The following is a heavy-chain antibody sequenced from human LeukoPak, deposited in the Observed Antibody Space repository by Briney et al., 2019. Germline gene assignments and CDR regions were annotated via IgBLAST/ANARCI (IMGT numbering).Heavy chain of an antibody. D-gene: IGHD3-9*01. J-gene: IGHJ4*02. CDR1: GGSFSGYY. CDR2: INHSGST. Sequence: SETLSLTCAVYGGSFSGYYWSWIRQPPGKGLEWIGEINHSGSTNYNPSLKSRVTISVHTSKNQFSLKLSSVTAAHTAVYYCARGSPRYFDWLFSRDFDYWGQGTLVTVSS. CDR3: ARGSPRYFDWLFSRDFDY. V-gene: IGHV4-34*01.